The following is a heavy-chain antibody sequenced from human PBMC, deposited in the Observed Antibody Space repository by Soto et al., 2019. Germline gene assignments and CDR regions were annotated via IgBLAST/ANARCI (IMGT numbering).Heavy chain of an antibody. CDR1: GGTFSNNA. D-gene: IGHD3-22*01. CDR3: ARSLDTTGYFNY. CDR2: IIPIFGPA. V-gene: IGHV1-69*01. J-gene: IGHJ4*01. Sequence: QVQLVQSGAEVKKPGSSVRVSCKASGGTFSNNAISWVRQAPGQGLEWMGGIIPIFGPANYAHKFQGRVTITADESTSTFYMELSSLRSEDTAVYYCARSLDTTGYFNYWGHGTQVTVSS.